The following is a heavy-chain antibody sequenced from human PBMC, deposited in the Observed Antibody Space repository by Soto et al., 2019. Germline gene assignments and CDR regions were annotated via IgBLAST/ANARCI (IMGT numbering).Heavy chain of an antibody. J-gene: IGHJ5*01. D-gene: IGHD2-21*02. Sequence: PGGSLRLSCAASGFTFSNYAMSWVRQAPGKGLEWVSSISASGGRTYYADSAKGRFTISRDNSKNTLYLHMSSLRAEDTALYYCAKDLVVVSAIFDSWGQGTLVTVSS. CDR2: ISASGGRT. CDR3: AKDLVVVSAIFDS. V-gene: IGHV3-23*01. CDR1: GFTFSNYA.